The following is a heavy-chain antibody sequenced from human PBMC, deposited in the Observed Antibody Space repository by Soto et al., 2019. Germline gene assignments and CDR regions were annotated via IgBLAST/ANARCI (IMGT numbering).Heavy chain of an antibody. CDR3: ARTHILDYIRWCFDT. CDR2: IDPKSGDT. J-gene: IGHJ5*02. D-gene: IGHD4-4*01. Sequence: WASVKVSCKASGYTFTENQIHWLRRAPGQRLQWLGRIDPKSGDTTFAPTFQGRVTMTRDTSTNTAYLELTRLTSDDTAIYYCARTHILDYIRWCFDTWGLGTLVTVSS. V-gene: IGHV1-2*02. CDR1: GYTFTENQ.